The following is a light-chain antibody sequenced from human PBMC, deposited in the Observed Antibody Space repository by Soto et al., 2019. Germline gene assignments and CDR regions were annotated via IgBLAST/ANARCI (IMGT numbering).Light chain of an antibody. CDR1: KTLNSW. V-gene: IGKV1-5*03. Sequence: DIQMTQSPSTLSASVGDTVTITCRASKTLNSWLSCYQQKPGKAPNLLISKASSLESGVPSRFSGSGSGTEFTLTISNLQPGDFATYYCQQYHNYPWTFGQGTKVDIK. CDR2: KAS. CDR3: QQYHNYPWT. J-gene: IGKJ1*01.